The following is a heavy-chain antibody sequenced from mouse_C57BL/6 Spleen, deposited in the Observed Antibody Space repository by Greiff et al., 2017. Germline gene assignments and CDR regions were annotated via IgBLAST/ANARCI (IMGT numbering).Heavy chain of an antibody. Sequence: QVQLQQPGAELVKPGASVKMSCKASGYTFTSYWITWVKQRPGQGLEWIGDIYPGSGSTNYNEKFKSKATLTVDTSSSTAYMQLSSLTSEDSAVYYCARGGVVAPYYAMDYWGQGTSVTVSS. D-gene: IGHD1-1*01. V-gene: IGHV1-55*01. CDR3: ARGGVVAPYYAMDY. CDR2: IYPGSGST. CDR1: GYTFTSYW. J-gene: IGHJ4*01.